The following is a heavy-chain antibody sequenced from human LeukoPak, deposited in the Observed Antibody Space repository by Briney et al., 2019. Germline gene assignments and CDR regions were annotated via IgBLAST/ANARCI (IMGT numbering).Heavy chain of an antibody. D-gene: IGHD6-13*01. J-gene: IGHJ4*02. CDR2: IYSSGII. CDR1: GGSISNYY. CDR3: ARLRSSWSRYFDY. Sequence: SETLSLTCTVSGGSISNYYWSWIRQPAGKALEWIGRIYSSGIITYNPSLKSRVTMSADTSKNQFSLKLSSVTAADTAVYYCARLRSSWSRYFDYWGQGTLVTVSS. V-gene: IGHV4-4*07.